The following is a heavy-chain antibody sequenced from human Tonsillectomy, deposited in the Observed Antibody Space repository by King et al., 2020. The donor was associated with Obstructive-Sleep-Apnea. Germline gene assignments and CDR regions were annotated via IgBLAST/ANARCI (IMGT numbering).Heavy chain of an antibody. J-gene: IGHJ5*02. Sequence: VQLQQWGAGLLKPSETLSLTCAVFGGSFSDYYWSWIRQPPGKGLEWIGEINHSGSTNYNPSLKSRVAVSADTPKNQFSLKLSSVTAADTAVYYCARGSGAAAVNWFDPWGQGTLVTVSS. CDR3: ARGSGAAAVNWFDP. CDR2: INHSGST. V-gene: IGHV4-34*01. D-gene: IGHD6-13*01. CDR1: GGSFSDYY.